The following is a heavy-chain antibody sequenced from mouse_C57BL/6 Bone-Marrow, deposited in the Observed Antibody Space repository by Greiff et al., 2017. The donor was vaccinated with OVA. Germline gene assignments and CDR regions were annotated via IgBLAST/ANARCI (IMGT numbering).Heavy chain of an antibody. CDR3: ARSRGFDY. Sequence: VQLQQPGAELVMPGASVKLSCKASGYTFTSYWMHWVKQRPGQGLEWIGEIDPSDSYTNYNQKFKGKSTLTVDKSSSTAYMQLSSLTSEGSAVYYCARSRGFDYWGQGTTLTVSS. D-gene: IGHD3-3*01. CDR2: IDPSDSYT. J-gene: IGHJ2*01. V-gene: IGHV1-69*01. CDR1: GYTFTSYW.